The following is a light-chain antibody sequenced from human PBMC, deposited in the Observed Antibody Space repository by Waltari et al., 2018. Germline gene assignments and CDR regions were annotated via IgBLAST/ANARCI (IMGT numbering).Light chain of an antibody. CDR1: QSISRY. CDR2: AAS. Sequence: DIQMTQSPSSLSASVGDRVTITCRASQSISRYVNWYQQKPGRAPKLLIYAASSLQSGVPSRFSGSGSGTDFTLTISSLQPEDFATYYCQQNYNMPWTFGRGTKVEV. CDR3: QQNYNMPWT. V-gene: IGKV1-39*01. J-gene: IGKJ1*01.